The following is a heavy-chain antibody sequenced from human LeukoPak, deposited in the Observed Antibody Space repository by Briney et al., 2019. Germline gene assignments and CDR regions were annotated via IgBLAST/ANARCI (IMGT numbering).Heavy chain of an antibody. CDR1: GGSISSYY. J-gene: IGHJ5*02. CDR2: IYYSGST. CDR3: ATSAVTTLSWFNP. V-gene: IGHV4-59*01. D-gene: IGHD4-17*01. Sequence: SETLSLTCTVSGGSISSYYWSWIRQPPGKGLEWIGYIYYSGSTNYNPSLKSRVTISVDTSKNQFSLKLSSVTAEDTAVYYCATSAVTTLSWFNPWGQGTLVTVSS.